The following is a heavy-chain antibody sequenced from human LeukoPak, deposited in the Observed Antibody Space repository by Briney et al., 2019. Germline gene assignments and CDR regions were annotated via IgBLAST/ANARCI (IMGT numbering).Heavy chain of an antibody. CDR2: IYYSGST. J-gene: IGHJ6*03. CDR3: ARVVVPARNYYMDV. CDR1: GGSISSYY. D-gene: IGHD2-2*01. V-gene: IGHV4-59*01. Sequence: PSETLSLTFTVSGGSISSYYWSWIRQPPGKGLEWIGYIYYSGSTNYNPSLKSRVTISVDTSKNQFSLKLSSVTAADTAVYYCARVVVPARNYYMDVWGKGTTVTVSS.